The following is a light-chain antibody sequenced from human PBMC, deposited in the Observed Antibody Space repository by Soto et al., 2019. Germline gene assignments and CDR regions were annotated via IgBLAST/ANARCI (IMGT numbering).Light chain of an antibody. CDR3: QQYEKLPLT. CDR2: GAS. V-gene: IGKV3-20*01. Sequence: EIVLTQSPGTLSLSPGERATLSCRASQSVSRNYLVWYQQKPGQAPRLLIYGASGRATGIPDRFSGSGSGTDFTLTISRLEPEDFAVYYCQQYEKLPLTFGGGTRVEV. J-gene: IGKJ4*01. CDR1: QSVSRNY.